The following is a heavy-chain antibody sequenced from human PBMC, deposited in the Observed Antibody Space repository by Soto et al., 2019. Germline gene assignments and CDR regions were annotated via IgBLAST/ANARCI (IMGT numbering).Heavy chain of an antibody. CDR1: GFTFSSYA. CDR3: ARGGRGYCSGGSCYSRFDP. D-gene: IGHD2-15*01. CDR2: IIPIFGTA. J-gene: IGHJ5*02. V-gene: IGHV1-69*01. Sequence: QVQLVESGGGVVQPGRSLRLSCAASGFTFSSYAISWVRQAPGQGLEWMGGIIPIFGTANYAQKFQGRVTITADESTSTAYMELSSLRSEDTAVYYCARGGRGYCSGGSCYSRFDPWGQGTLVTVSS.